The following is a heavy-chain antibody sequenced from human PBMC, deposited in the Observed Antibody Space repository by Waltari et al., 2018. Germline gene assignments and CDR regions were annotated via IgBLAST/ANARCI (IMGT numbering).Heavy chain of an antibody. V-gene: IGHV4-61*02. D-gene: IGHD2-21*02. Sequence: QVQLQESGPGLVKPSQTLSLTCTVSGGSISSGSYYWSWIRQPAGKGLEWIGRIVTRGSPNYNPSLKGRVTISVNTSKNQFSLKLSSVTAADTAVYYCARDLVTDNYGMDVWGQGTTVTVSS. J-gene: IGHJ6*02. CDR2: IVTRGSP. CDR3: ARDLVTDNYGMDV. CDR1: GGSISSGSYY.